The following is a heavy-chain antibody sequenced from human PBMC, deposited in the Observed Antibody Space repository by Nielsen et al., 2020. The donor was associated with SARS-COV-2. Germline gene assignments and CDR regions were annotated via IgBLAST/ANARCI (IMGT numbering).Heavy chain of an antibody. CDR2: ISGSGGST. CDR3: ARSKSGSYGSPFDY. D-gene: IGHD1-26*01. J-gene: IGHJ4*02. CDR1: GFTFSSYA. V-gene: IGHV3-23*01. Sequence: GESLKISCAASGFTFSSYAMSWVRQAPGKGLEWVSAISGSGGSTYYADSVKGRFTISRDNSKNTLYLQMNSLRAEDTAVYYCARSKSGSYGSPFDYWGQGTLVTVSS.